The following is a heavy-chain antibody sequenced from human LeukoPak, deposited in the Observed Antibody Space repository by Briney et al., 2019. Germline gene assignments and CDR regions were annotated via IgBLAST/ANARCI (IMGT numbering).Heavy chain of an antibody. J-gene: IGHJ5*02. D-gene: IGHD2-2*03. CDR3: ARDVGYCSSTSCWKYNWFDP. Sequence: SETLSLTCAVSGGSISSSNWWSWVRQPPGKGLEWIGETYHSGSTNYNPSLKSRVTISVDKSKNQFSLKLSSVTAADTAVYYCARDVGYCSSTSCWKYNWFDPWGRGTLVTVSS. CDR1: GGSISSSNW. CDR2: TYHSGST. V-gene: IGHV4-4*02.